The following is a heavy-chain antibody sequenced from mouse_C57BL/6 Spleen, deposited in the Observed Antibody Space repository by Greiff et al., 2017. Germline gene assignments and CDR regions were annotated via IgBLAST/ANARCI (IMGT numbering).Heavy chain of an antibody. V-gene: IGHV5-4*03. CDR2: ISDGGSYT. J-gene: IGHJ2*01. CDR1: GFTFSSYA. D-gene: IGHD3-1*01. Sequence: EVKLMESGGGLVKPGGSLKLSCAASGFTFSSYAMSWVRQTPEKRLEWVATISDGGSYTYYPDNVKGPFTISRDNAKNNLYLHRRHLESEDTAMXYCAKGGPSGYFDYWGQGTTLTVSS. CDR3: AKGGPSGYFDY.